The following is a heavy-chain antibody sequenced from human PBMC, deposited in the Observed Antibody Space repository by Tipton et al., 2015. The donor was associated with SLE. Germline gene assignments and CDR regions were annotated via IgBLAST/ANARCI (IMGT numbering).Heavy chain of an antibody. D-gene: IGHD3-22*01. CDR3: ARGGYYYESSGYVDY. CDR2: IHTSENI. Sequence: TLSLTCSVSNGSIGSDYWTWIRQPPGKGLEWIGHIHTSENINYNPSLESRITMSLDTSKNQFSLKLTSVTAADTAVYYCARGGYYYESSGYVDYWGQGTLVTVSS. CDR1: NGSIGSDY. J-gene: IGHJ4*02. V-gene: IGHV4-4*08.